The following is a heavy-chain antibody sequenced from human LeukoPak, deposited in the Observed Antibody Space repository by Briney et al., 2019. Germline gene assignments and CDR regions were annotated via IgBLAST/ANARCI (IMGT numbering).Heavy chain of an antibody. CDR3: ARHLDTLSLDP. D-gene: IGHD1-1*01. CDR2: INHSGST. Sequence: SETLSLTCAVYGGSFSGYYWSWIRQPPGKGLEWIGEINHSGSTNYSPSLKSRVTISVDTSKNQFSLKLSSVTAADTAVYYCARHLDTLSLDPWGQGTLVTVSS. CDR1: GGSFSGYY. V-gene: IGHV4-34*01. J-gene: IGHJ5*02.